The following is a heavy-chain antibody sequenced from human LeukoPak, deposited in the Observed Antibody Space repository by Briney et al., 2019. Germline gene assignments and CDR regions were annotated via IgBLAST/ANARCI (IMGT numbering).Heavy chain of an antibody. CDR2: INHSGST. CDR1: GGSFSGYY. D-gene: IGHD3-3*01. V-gene: IGHV4-34*01. J-gene: IGHJ6*03. Sequence: SETLSLTCAVYGGSFSGYYWSWIRQPPGKGLEWIGEINHSGSTNYNPSLKSRVTISVDTSKYQFSLKLSSVTAADTAVYYCASLFGVVEGYYYYMDVWGKGTTVTVSS. CDR3: ASLFGVVEGYYYYMDV.